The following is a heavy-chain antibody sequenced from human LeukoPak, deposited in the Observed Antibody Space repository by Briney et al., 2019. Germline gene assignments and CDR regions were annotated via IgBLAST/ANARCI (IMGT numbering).Heavy chain of an antibody. V-gene: IGHV3-11*05. CDR2: ISGSGSYT. CDR3: ARGESFSSGWPYYFDF. D-gene: IGHD6-19*01. J-gene: IGHJ4*02. CDR1: GFTFSDGY. Sequence: PGGSLRLSCAASGFTFSDGYMNWIRQAPGKGLEWVSYISGSGSYTNYADSVKGRFTISRDNAKNSLYLQMNSLRAEDTAVYYCARGESFSSGWPYYFDFWGQGALVTVSS.